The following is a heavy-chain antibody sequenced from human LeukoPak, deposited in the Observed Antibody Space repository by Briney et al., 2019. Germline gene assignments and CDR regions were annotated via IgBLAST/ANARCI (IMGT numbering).Heavy chain of an antibody. J-gene: IGHJ4*02. Sequence: KPGGSLRLSCAASGLTFSSYWMSWVGHAPGKGLEGLANIKQDGTEKNYVDSVKGRFTISRDNARNSLYLHMNSLRAEDTAVYYCARQRWIQLWFFDYWGQGTLVTVSS. D-gene: IGHD5-18*01. V-gene: IGHV3-7*05. CDR2: IKQDGTEK. CDR3: ARQRWIQLWFFDY. CDR1: GLTFSSYW.